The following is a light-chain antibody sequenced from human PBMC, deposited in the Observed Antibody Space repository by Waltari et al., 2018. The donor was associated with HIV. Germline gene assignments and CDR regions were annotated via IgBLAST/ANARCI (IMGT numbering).Light chain of an antibody. J-gene: IGLJ3*02. V-gene: IGLV7-46*01. CDR2: HTS. CDR3: LLSYNGARNWV. CDR1: TGAVPSNHY. Sequence: QAVVTQEPSLTVSPGGTVPLTCGSSTGAVPSNHYPYWFQQKPGQAPRTLIYHTSDQHSWTPARFSGSLLGGKAALTLSGAQPEDEAEYYCLLSYNGARNWVFGGGTKLTVL.